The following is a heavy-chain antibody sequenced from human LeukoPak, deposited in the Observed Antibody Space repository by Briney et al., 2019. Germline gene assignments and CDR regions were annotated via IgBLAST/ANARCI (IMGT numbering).Heavy chain of an antibody. V-gene: IGHV3-21*01. J-gene: IGHJ3*01. CDR1: GFTCSSHT. Sequence: TGGSLRLSCAASGFTCSSHTMNRVRQAPGKGLEWVSSISSTSTSIYHADSVKGRFTISRVNTKNSLYLQMNSLRAEDTAVYYCARGFRAFDFWAQGTVVTVSS. CDR3: ARGFRAFDF. CDR2: ISSTSTSI.